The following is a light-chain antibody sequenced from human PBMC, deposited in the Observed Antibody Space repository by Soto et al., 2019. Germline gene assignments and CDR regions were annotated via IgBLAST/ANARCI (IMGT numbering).Light chain of an antibody. V-gene: IGLV2-23*01. CDR1: SSDVGSSNL. CDR3: CSYAGSSTWV. J-gene: IGLJ3*02. CDR2: EGS. Sequence: QSALTQPASVSGSPGQSITISCTGTSSDVGSSNLVSWYQQHPGKAPKLMIYEGSKRPSGVSDRFSGSKTGNTASLTISGLHAEDAGDYYCCSYAGSSTWVFGGGTQLTVL.